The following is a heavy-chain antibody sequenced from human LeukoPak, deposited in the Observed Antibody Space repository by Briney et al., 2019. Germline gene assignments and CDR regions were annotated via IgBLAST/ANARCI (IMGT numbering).Heavy chain of an antibody. Sequence: SETLSLTCTVSGGSISSYYWSWIRQPPGKGLEWIGYIYYSGSTNYNPSLKSRVTISVDTSKNQFSLKLSSVTAADTAVYYCARAPLRYGDPPGAFDIWGQGTTVTVSS. CDR2: IYYSGST. CDR3: ARAPLRYGDPPGAFDI. D-gene: IGHD4-17*01. V-gene: IGHV4-59*01. J-gene: IGHJ3*02. CDR1: GGSISSYY.